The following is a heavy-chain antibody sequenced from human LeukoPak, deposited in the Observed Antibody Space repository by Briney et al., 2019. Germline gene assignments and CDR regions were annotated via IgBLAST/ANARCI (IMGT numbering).Heavy chain of an antibody. V-gene: IGHV4-30-4*01. CDR3: ARGTDYDSSGYYYV. CDR2: IYYSGST. D-gene: IGHD3-22*01. J-gene: IGHJ4*02. Sequence: SQTLSLTCTVSGGSISSGDYYWSWIRQPPGKGLEWLGYIYYSGSTYYNPSLKSRVTISVDTSKNQFSLKLSSVTAADTAVYYCARGTDYDSSGYYYVWGQGTLVTVSS. CDR1: GGSISSGDYY.